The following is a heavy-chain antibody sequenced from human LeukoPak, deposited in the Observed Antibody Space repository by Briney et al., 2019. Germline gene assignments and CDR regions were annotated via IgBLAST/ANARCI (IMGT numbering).Heavy chain of an antibody. CDR1: GGSFSGYY. V-gene: IGHV4-34*01. D-gene: IGHD6-13*01. CDR3: ARDTRIIAAAGTSYFDY. CDR2: INHSGST. Sequence: SETLSLTCAVYGGSFSGYYWSWIRQPPGKGLEWTGEINHSGSTNYNPSLKSRVTISVDTSKNQFSLKLSSVTAADTAVYYCARDTRIIAAAGTSYFDYWGQGTLVTVSS. J-gene: IGHJ4*02.